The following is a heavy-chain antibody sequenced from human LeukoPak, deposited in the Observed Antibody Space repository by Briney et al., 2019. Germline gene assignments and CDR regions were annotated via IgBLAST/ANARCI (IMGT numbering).Heavy chain of an antibody. J-gene: IGHJ4*02. Sequence: PSETLSLTCAVYGGSFSGYYWSWIRQPAGKGLEWIGRIYTSGSTNYNPSLKSRVTMSVDTSKNQFSLKLSSVTAADTAVYYCARIPGYSSSWSPFDYWGQGTLVTVSS. V-gene: IGHV4-59*10. CDR2: IYTSGST. CDR3: ARIPGYSSSWSPFDY. D-gene: IGHD6-13*01. CDR1: GGSFSGYY.